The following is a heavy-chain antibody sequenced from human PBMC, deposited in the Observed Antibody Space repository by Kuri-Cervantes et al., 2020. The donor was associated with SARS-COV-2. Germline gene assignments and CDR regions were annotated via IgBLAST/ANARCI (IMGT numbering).Heavy chain of an antibody. J-gene: IGHJ2*01. CDR3: AKGYIAAVSSFDL. D-gene: IGHD6-13*01. CDR1: GGSISSYY. CDR2: IYYSRST. Sequence: SETLSLTCTVSGGSISSYYWSWTRQPPGKGLEWIGYIYYSRSTNYNPSLKSRVTISVDTSKNQFSLKLSSVTAADTAVYYCAKGYIAAVSSFDLWGRGTLVTVSS. V-gene: IGHV4-59*01.